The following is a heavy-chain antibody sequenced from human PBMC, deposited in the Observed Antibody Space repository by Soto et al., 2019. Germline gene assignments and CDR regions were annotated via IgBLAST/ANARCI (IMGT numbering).Heavy chain of an antibody. V-gene: IGHV2-70*01. CDR1: GFSRSTSGMC. CDR3: ARIRGSSGSYSPYFDY. D-gene: IGHD1-26*01. Sequence: GSGPTLVNPTQTLTLTCTFSGFSRSTSGMCVSWIRQPPGKALEWLALIDWDDDKYYSTSLKTRLTISKDTSKNQVVLTMTNMDPVDTATYYCARIRGSSGSYSPYFDYWGQGTLVTVSS. J-gene: IGHJ4*02. CDR2: IDWDDDK.